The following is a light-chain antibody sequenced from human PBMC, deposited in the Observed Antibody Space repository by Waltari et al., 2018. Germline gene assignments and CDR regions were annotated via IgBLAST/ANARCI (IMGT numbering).Light chain of an antibody. J-gene: IGKJ1*01. V-gene: IGKV1-5*03. CDR1: QSISSW. Sequence: DIQMTQSPSTLSASVGDQVTITCRASQSISSWLAWYQQKPRKAPKLLLYKASSLESGVPSRFSGSGSGTEFTLTISSLQPDDFATYYCQQYNSYWRTFGQGTKVEIK. CDR2: KAS. CDR3: QQYNSYWRT.